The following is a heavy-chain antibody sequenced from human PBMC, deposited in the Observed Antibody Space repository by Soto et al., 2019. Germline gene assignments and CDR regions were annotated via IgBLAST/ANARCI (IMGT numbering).Heavy chain of an antibody. CDR3: AREGHLGY. J-gene: IGHJ4*02. V-gene: IGHV1-8*01. CDR2: MNANSGDT. Sequence: ASVNVSCKASVYTFTSDDINWVRQATGQGVEYLGWMNANSGDTGXXKNFQCRAXMTRDTSVSTAXMELIXLRSEGTAVYYCAREGHLGYWGQGTPVTVSS. CDR1: VYTFTSDD.